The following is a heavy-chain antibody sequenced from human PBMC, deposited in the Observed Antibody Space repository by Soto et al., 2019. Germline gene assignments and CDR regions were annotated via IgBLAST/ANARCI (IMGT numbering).Heavy chain of an antibody. CDR3: ARDLLYRAVFEI. CDR2: IYYSGTT. V-gene: IGHV4-31*03. CDR1: GGSLTSNGYY. J-gene: IGHJ3*02. Sequence: QVHLQESGPGLEKPSQTLSLTCTVSGGSLTSNGYYWSWIRQRPEKGLEWLGYIYYSGTTHFNPSLKSRLSISMDTSNNQFSLNLTSVTAADTAVYFCARDLLYRAVFEIWGQGTLVTVSA. D-gene: IGHD3-3*01.